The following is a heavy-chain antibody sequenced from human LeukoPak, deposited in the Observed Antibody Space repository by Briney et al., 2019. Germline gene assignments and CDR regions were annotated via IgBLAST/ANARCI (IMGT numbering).Heavy chain of an antibody. CDR1: GFTFSSYS. D-gene: IGHD4-23*01. V-gene: IGHV3-48*04. CDR2: ISSSSSTI. Sequence: PGGSLRLSCAASGFTFSSYSMNWVRQAPGKGLEWVSYISSSSSTIYYADSVKGRFTISRDNAKNSLYLQMNSLRAEDTAVYYCAKGGYGGSYDAFDIWGQGTMVTVSS. CDR3: AKGGYGGSYDAFDI. J-gene: IGHJ3*02.